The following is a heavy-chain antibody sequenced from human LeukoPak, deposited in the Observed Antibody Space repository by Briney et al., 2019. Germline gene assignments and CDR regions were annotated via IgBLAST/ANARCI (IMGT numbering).Heavy chain of an antibody. CDR1: GGSISSSSYY. J-gene: IGHJ3*02. V-gene: IGHV4-39*07. CDR3: ASSTSFYDFWSGPRLDAFDI. D-gene: IGHD3-3*01. Sequence: SETLSLTCTVSGGSISSSSYYWGWIRQPPGKGLEWIGSIYYSGSTYYNPSLKSRVTMSVDTSKNQFSLKLSSVTAADTAVYYCASSTSFYDFWSGPRLDAFDIWGQGTMVTVSS. CDR2: IYYSGST.